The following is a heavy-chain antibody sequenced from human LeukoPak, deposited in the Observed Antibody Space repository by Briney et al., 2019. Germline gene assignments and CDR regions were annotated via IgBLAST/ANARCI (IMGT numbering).Heavy chain of an antibody. CDR3: ARDGGGSYYYDSSGFDY. J-gene: IGHJ4*02. CDR2: ISSSSSYI. V-gene: IGHV3-21*01. D-gene: IGHD3-22*01. CDR1: GFTFSSYS. Sequence: GGSLRLSCAASGFTFSSYSTNWVRQAPGKGLEWVSSISSSSSYIYYADSVKGRFTISRDNAKNSLYLQMNSLRAEDTAVYYCARDGGGSYYYDSSGFDYWGQGTLVTVSS.